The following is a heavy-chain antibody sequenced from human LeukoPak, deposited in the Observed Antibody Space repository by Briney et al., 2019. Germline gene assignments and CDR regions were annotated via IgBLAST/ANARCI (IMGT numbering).Heavy chain of an antibody. D-gene: IGHD4-11*01. CDR2: INHSGST. J-gene: IGHJ4*02. CDR1: GGSFSGYY. CDR3: AIDSNHGNS. Sequence: SETLSLTCAVYGGSFSGYYWSWIRQPPGKGLEWIGEINHSGSTNYNPSLKSRVTISLDTSKNQFSLKLSSVTAADTAVYYCAIDSNHGNSWGQGTLVTVSS. V-gene: IGHV4-34*01.